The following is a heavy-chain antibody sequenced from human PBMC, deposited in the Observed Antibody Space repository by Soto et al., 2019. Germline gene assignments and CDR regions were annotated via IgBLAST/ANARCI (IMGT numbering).Heavy chain of an antibody. Sequence: GGSLRLSCAASGFTFSSYSMNWVRQAPGKGLEWVSSISSSSSYIYYADSVKGRFTISRDNAKNSLYLQMNSLRAEDTAVYYCARHAVAGTYFDYWGQGTPVTVSS. CDR1: GFTFSSYS. CDR3: ARHAVAGTYFDY. D-gene: IGHD6-19*01. J-gene: IGHJ4*02. V-gene: IGHV3-21*01. CDR2: ISSSSSYI.